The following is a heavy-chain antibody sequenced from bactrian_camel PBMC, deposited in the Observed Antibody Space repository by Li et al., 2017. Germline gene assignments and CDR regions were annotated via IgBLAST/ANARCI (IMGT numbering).Heavy chain of an antibody. Sequence: HVQLVESGGGSVQAGGSLKLSCRPSESSEYSTSRLCMAWFRQAPGKQREGVADIGTDASAVYADSVKGRFTVSQDSAKNTVYLDMNSLKPKDTAIYYCAAATSSPASTRRGEANYIYWGQGTQVTVS. V-gene: IGHV3S53*01. J-gene: IGHJ4*01. CDR2: IGTDASA. CDR1: EYSTSRLC. CDR3: AAATSSPASTRRGEANYIY. D-gene: IGHD2*01.